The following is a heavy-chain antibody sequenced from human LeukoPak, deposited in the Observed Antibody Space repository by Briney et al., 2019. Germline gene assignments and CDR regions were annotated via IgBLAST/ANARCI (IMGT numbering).Heavy chain of an antibody. CDR1: GGSISTFY. V-gene: IGHV4-59*08. CDR2: IFHTGHS. J-gene: IGHJ3*01. Sequence: PSETLSLTCTVSGGSISTFYWSWLRQPPGKGVEWIGYIFHTGHSNHNPSLKGRVTISVDTSKNQFSLNLNSVTAADTAMYYCARHPFSHGFDLWGQGTMVTVSS. CDR3: ARHPFSHGFDL.